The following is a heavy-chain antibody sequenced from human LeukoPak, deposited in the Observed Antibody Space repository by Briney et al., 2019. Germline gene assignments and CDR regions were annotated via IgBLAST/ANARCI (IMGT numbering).Heavy chain of an antibody. CDR3: ARGVSGSYYNY. V-gene: IGHV4-61*02. CDR2: TYTSGST. J-gene: IGHJ4*02. CDR1: GGSISSGSYY. Sequence: SETLSLTCTVSGGSISSGSYYWSWIRQPAGKGLEWIGRTYTSGSTNYNPSLKSRVTISVDTSKNQFSLKLSSVTAADTAVYYCARGVSGSYYNYWGQGTLVTVSS. D-gene: IGHD1-26*01.